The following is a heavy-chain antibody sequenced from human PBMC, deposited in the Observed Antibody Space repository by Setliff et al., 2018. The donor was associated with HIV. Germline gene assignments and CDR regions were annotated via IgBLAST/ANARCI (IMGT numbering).Heavy chain of an antibody. J-gene: IGHJ6*02. D-gene: IGHD3-3*01. Sequence: TSETLSLTCAVSGYSISSGYYWGWIRQPPGKGLEWIGSIYHSGSTYYNPSLKSRVTISVDTSKNQFSLKLSSVTAADTAVYYCARDSPNANFGVVISDVWGQGTTVTVSS. CDR3: ARDSPNANFGVVISDV. V-gene: IGHV4-38-2*02. CDR1: GYSISSGYY. CDR2: IYHSGST.